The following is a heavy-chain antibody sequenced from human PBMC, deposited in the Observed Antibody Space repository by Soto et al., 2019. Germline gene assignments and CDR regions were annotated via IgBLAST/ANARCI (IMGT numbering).Heavy chain of an antibody. CDR2: ISYDGSNN. D-gene: IGHD1-26*01. Sequence: QVQLVESGGGVVQPVRSLRLSCAASGFTFSSYGMHWVRQAPGKGLEWVALISYDGSNNYYADSVKGRFTISRDNSKNTLYLQMNGLRAEDTAVYFCAKDRTIAGSGLLDDSWGQGTLVTVSS. CDR1: GFTFSSYG. CDR3: AKDRTIAGSGLLDDS. V-gene: IGHV3-30*18. J-gene: IGHJ4*02.